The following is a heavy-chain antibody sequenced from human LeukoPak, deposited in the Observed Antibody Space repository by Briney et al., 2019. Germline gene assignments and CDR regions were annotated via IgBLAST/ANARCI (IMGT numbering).Heavy chain of an antibody. CDR1: GYTITSYG. D-gene: IGHD3-3*01. CDR2: ISAYNGNT. Sequence: GASVKVSCKASGYTITSYGISWVRQAPGQGLEWMGWISAYNGNTNYAQKLQGRVTMTTDTSTSTAYMELRSLRSDDTAVYYCARDRNKFTYYDFWSGSNWFDPWGQGTLVTVSS. CDR3: ARDRNKFTYYDFWSGSNWFDP. V-gene: IGHV1-18*01. J-gene: IGHJ5*02.